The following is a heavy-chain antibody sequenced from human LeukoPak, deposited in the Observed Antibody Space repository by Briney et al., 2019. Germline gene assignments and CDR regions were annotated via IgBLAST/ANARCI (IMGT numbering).Heavy chain of an antibody. CDR3: ARSRHYDSSGYYRY. D-gene: IGHD3-22*01. CDR1: GYTFTGYY. V-gene: IGHV1-2*02. Sequence: ASVKVSCKASGYTFTGYYMQWVRQAPGQGLEWMGWINPNSGGTNYAQKFQGRVTMTRDTSISTAYMELSRLRSDDTAVYYCARSRHYDSSGYYRYWGQGTLVTVSS. CDR2: INPNSGGT. J-gene: IGHJ4*02.